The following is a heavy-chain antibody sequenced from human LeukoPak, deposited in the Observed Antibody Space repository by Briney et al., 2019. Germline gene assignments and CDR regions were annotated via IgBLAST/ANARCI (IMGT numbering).Heavy chain of an antibody. CDR1: GFTFSTYE. D-gene: IGHD1-26*01. Sequence: GGSLRLSCAASGFTFSTYEMKWVRQAPGKGLEWVSAISGSGGSTYYADSVKGRFTISRDNSKNTLYLQMNSLRAEDTAVYYCAKDQSSGTFGTTYGFDYWGQGTLVTVSS. CDR2: ISGSGGST. CDR3: AKDQSSGTFGTTYGFDY. J-gene: IGHJ4*02. V-gene: IGHV3-23*01.